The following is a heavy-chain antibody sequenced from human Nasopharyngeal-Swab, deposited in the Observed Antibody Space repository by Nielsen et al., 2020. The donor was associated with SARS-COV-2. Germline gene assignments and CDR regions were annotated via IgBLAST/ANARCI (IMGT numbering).Heavy chain of an antibody. CDR2: INHSGST. CDR3: ARGSLGSFSTVTRIYGMDV. D-gene: IGHD4-17*01. V-gene: IGHV4-34*01. CDR1: GWSFIGFY. Sequence: SDTLSLTCAVYGWSFIGFYWSWIRQPPGKGLEWSGEINHSGSTNYNPSLKSRVTISVDTSKNQFSLKLSSVTAADTAVYYCARGSLGSFSTVTRIYGMDVWGQGTTVTVSS. J-gene: IGHJ6*02.